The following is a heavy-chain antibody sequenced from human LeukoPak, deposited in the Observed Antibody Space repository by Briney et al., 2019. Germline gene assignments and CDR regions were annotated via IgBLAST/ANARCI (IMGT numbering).Heavy chain of an antibody. V-gene: IGHV1-18*01. CDR2: ISAYNGNT. Sequence: GASVNVSCKASGYTFTSYGISWVRQAPGQGLEWMGWISAYNGNTNYAQKLQGRVTMTEDTSTDTAYMELSSLRSEDTAVYYCATWEAYSGYDSGYFDYWGQGTLVTVSS. CDR3: ATWEAYSGYDSGYFDY. D-gene: IGHD5-12*01. J-gene: IGHJ4*02. CDR1: GYTFTSYG.